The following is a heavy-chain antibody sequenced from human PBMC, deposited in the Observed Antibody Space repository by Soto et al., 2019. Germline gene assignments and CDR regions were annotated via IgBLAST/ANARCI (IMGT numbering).Heavy chain of an antibody. D-gene: IGHD4-17*01. CDR3: TTDSRGGAYGSVDV. CDR2: FDPEVGKT. CDR1: GHTLSELS. V-gene: IGHV1-24*01. J-gene: IGHJ6*02. Sequence: QVQLVQSGAEVKKPGASVKVSRKVSGHTLSELSIYWVRQAPGKGLEWMGGFDPEVGKTIYTQKVQGRVTMSEDKSTDTAYLELRSLRFEDTAIYYCTTDSRGGAYGSVDVWGQGTNVTVSS.